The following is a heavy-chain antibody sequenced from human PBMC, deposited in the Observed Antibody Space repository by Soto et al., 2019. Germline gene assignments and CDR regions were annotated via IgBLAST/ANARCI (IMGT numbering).Heavy chain of an antibody. J-gene: IGHJ4*02. CDR3: AREAVSGRTGFDY. CDR1: GYTFTSYG. Sequence: ASVKVSCKASGYTFTSYGISWVRQAPGQGLEWMGWVNAYNGNTNYALKFQGRVTMTTDTSTSTAYMELRSLRSDDTAVYYCAREAVSGRTGFDYWGQGTLVTVSS. V-gene: IGHV1-18*01. D-gene: IGHD6-19*01. CDR2: VNAYNGNT.